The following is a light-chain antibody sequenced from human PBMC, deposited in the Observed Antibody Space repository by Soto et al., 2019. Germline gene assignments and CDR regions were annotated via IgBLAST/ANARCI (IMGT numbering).Light chain of an antibody. CDR1: QSIRNW. CDR3: QQYNSY. J-gene: IGKJ5*01. CDR2: DAS. Sequence: DIQMTQSPSTLSASVGDRVTITCRASQSIRNWLAWYQQKPGKAPKLLIYDASSLESGVPSRFSGSGSGTEFTLTISSLQPDDFATYYYQQYNSYFGQGTRLEIK. V-gene: IGKV1-5*01.